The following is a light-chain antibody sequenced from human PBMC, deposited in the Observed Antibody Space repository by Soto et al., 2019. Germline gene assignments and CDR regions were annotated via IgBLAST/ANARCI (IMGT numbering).Light chain of an antibody. V-gene: IGLV2-14*03. J-gene: IGLJ2*01. CDR1: SSDVGGYNY. CDR3: SSYSSSSPVV. CDR2: DVR. Sequence: QSALTQPASVSGSPGQSITISCTGTSSDVGGYNYVSWYQQHPGKAPKLMIYDVRDRPSGVSNRFSGSKSGKTASLTISGLQAEDEADYCCSSYSSSSPVVFGGGTKLTVL.